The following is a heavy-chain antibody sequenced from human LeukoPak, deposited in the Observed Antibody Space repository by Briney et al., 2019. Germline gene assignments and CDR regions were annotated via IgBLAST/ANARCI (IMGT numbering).Heavy chain of an antibody. CDR3: AKDRDSSGYYPGY. CDR2: ISYGGSNK. Sequence: GGSLRLSCAASGFTFSSYSMNWVRQAPGKGLEWVAVISYGGSNKYYADSVKGRFTISRDNSKNTLYLQMHSLRAEDTAVYYCAKDRDSSGYYPGYWGQGTLVTVSS. V-gene: IGHV3-30*18. D-gene: IGHD3-22*01. CDR1: GFTFSSYS. J-gene: IGHJ4*02.